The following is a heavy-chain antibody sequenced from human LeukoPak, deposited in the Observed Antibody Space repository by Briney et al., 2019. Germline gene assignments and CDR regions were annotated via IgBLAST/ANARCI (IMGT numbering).Heavy chain of an antibody. Sequence: PGGSLRLSCAASGFSFSSYEMNWVRQAPGKGLEGVSYISSSGSSSGRIIDYADSVKGRFTISRDNPKNSLYLQLNSLRAEDTAVYFCAREPRHPIEVLDYWGQGTLVTVSS. CDR1: GFSFSSYE. CDR3: AREPRHPIEVLDY. V-gene: IGHV3-48*03. CDR2: ISSSGSSSGRII. J-gene: IGHJ4*02. D-gene: IGHD3-16*02.